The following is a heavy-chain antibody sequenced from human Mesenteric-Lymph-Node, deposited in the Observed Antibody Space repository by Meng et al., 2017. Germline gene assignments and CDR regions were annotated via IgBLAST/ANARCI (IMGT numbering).Heavy chain of an antibody. CDR2: ISWNSDII. Sequence: GGSLRLSCAVSGFSFDDFAMYWVRQAPGKGPEWVSGISWNSDIIGYADSVKGRFIISRDKAKNSLYLQMNSLRPEDTALCFCARGGDFWSGHRAWFELGMDVWGQGTTVTVSS. J-gene: IGHJ6*02. D-gene: IGHD3-3*01. V-gene: IGHV3-9*01. CDR3: ARGGDFWSGHRAWFELGMDV. CDR1: GFSFDDFA.